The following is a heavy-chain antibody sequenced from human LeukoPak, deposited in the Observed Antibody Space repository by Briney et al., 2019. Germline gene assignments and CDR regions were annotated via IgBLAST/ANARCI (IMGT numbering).Heavy chain of an antibody. CDR3: ARVGNRYYYDSSGYYEDY. CDR2: INHSGST. V-gene: IGHV4-34*01. Sequence: GSLRLSCAASGFRFSSCWMSWIRQPPGKGLEWIGEINHSGSTNYNPSLKSRVTISVDTSKNQFSLKLSSVTAADTAVYYCARVGNRYYYDSSGYYEDYWGQGTLVTVSS. J-gene: IGHJ4*02. D-gene: IGHD3-22*01. CDR1: GFRFSSCW.